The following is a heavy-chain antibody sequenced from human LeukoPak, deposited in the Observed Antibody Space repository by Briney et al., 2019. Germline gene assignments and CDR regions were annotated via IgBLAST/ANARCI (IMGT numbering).Heavy chain of an antibody. Sequence: SQTLSLTCTVSGVPISSGDYYWSWIRQPPGKGLEWIGYIYYSGSTYYNPSLKSRVTISVDTSKNQFSLKLSSVTAADTAVYYCASGSGSHLGYWGQGTLVTVSS. D-gene: IGHD3-10*01. CDR3: ASGSGSHLGY. V-gene: IGHV4-30-4*01. CDR2: IYYSGST. CDR1: GVPISSGDYY. J-gene: IGHJ4*02.